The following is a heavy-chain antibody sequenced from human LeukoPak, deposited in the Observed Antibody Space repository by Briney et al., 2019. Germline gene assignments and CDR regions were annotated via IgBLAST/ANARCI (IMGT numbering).Heavy chain of an antibody. CDR3: ARSSDSNGYYYYFDY. CDR2: VSNSAGT. V-gene: IGHV4-59*08. J-gene: IGHJ4*02. Sequence: SETLSLTCTVSGGSIRLYYWSWIRQSPGKGLEWIAYVSNSAGTNCNPSLKSRVTISLDTSKNQFSLELRSVTAEDTSLYYCARSSDSNGYYYYFDYWGQGTLVTVSS. D-gene: IGHD3-22*01. CDR1: GGSIRLYY.